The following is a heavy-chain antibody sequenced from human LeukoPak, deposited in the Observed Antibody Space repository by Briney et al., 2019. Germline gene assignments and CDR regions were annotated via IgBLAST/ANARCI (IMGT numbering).Heavy chain of an antibody. CDR2: MHYSGST. V-gene: IGHV4-39*01. CDR1: GGSINISDYY. D-gene: IGHD1-26*01. CDR3: ARRGTIDSGRPWN. Sequence: SETLSLTCTVSGGSINISDYYWGWIRQPPGKGLEWIGSMHYSGSTYYNPSLKSRVTISVDTSKNQFSLKVTPVTAADTAVYYCARRGTIDSGRPWNWGQGTLVTVSS. J-gene: IGHJ4*02.